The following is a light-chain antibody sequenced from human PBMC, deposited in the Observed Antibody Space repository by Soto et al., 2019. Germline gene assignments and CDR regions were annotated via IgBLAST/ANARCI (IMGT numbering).Light chain of an antibody. CDR2: GAS. CDR1: QSVSSSY. Sequence: EIVVTQSPATLSVSPGERATLSCRASQSVSSSYLAWYQHKPGQAPRLLIYGASSRATGIPDRFSGSGSGTDFTLTISRLEPEDFAVYFCQQYGSSPPLTFGGGTKVDIK. J-gene: IGKJ4*01. CDR3: QQYGSSPPLT. V-gene: IGKV3-20*01.